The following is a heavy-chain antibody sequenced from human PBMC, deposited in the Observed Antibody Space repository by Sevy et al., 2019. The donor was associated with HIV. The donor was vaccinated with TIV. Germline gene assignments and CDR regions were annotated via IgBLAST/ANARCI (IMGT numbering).Heavy chain of an antibody. J-gene: IGHJ4*02. CDR3: ARAALTSGYLDYFDY. CDR1: GFTFSNYP. D-gene: IGHD3-22*01. CDR2: ISYDGSTT. Sequence: GGSLRLSCAASGFTFSNYPMHWVRQAPGKGLEWVAVISYDGSTTYYADSLKGRFTISRDTSKSTLYLQVNSLRAEDAAVYYCARAALTSGYLDYFDYWGQGTLVTVSS. V-gene: IGHV3-30*04.